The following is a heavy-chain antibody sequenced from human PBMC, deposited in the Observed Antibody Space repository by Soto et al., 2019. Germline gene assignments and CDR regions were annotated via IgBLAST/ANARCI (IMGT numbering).Heavy chain of an antibody. CDR1: GFTFSNAW. V-gene: IGHV3-15*07. Sequence: EVQLVESGGGLVKPGGSLRLSCAASGFTFSNAWMNWVRQAPGKGLEWVGRIKSKTDGGTTDYAAPVKGRFTISRDDSKNTLYLQMNSLKTEYTAVYYCTTYYYYDSSGYYYDRYWGQGTLVTVSS. D-gene: IGHD3-22*01. CDR2: IKSKTDGGTT. J-gene: IGHJ4*02. CDR3: TTYYYYDSSGYYYDRY.